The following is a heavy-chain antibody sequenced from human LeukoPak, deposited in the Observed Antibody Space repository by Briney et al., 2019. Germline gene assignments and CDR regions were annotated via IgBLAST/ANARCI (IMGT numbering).Heavy chain of an antibody. CDR1: GGSISSGGYY. J-gene: IGHJ4*02. CDR2: IYYSGST. V-gene: IGHV4-31*03. CDR3: ARAGGFFSPFGY. Sequence: SQTLSLTCTVPGGSISSGGYYRSWIRQHPGKGLEWIGYIYYSGSTYYNPSLKSRVTISVDTSKNQFSLKLTSVTAADTAVYFCARAGGFFSPFGYWGQGTLVTVSS. D-gene: IGHD3-3*01.